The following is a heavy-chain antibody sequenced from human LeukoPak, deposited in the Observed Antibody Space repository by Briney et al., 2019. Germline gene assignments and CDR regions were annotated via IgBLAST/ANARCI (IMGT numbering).Heavy chain of an antibody. J-gene: IGHJ4*02. D-gene: IGHD6-19*01. CDR2: ISSSGSVI. Sequence: GGSLRLSCAASGFTLRNYWMHWVRQAPGKGLEWVSSISSSGSVIYYADSVKGRFTISRDNAKNSLYLQINSLRAEDTAIYYCARAFSSGWFDYWGQGTLVTVSS. V-gene: IGHV3-48*03. CDR1: GFTLRNYW. CDR3: ARAFSSGWFDY.